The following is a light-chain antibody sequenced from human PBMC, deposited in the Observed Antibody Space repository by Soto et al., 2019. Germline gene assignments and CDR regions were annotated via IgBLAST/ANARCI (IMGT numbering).Light chain of an antibody. CDR2: EVS. CDR1: SSDVGNYNR. J-gene: IGLJ2*01. Sequence: QSALTQPPSVSGSPGQSVTISCTGTSSDVGNYNRVSWYQQPPGTAPKLMIYEVSNRPSGVPDRFSGSKSANTASLTISGLQAEDEADYYCSSYRSNSTVVFGGGTKLTVL. V-gene: IGLV2-18*02. CDR3: SSYRSNSTVV.